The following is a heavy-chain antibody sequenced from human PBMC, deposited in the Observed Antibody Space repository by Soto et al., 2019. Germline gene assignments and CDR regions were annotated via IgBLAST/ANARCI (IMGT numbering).Heavy chain of an antibody. CDR2: ISDDGTYT. Sequence: QVQLVESGGGVVQPGRSLRLSCAASGFTFSNYGMHWVRQAPGKGLEWVALISDDGTYTSYADSVKGRFTISRDNSKNTLYVQMNSLRVEDTAVYYCANWGAAAGYDYWGQGTLVTVSS. D-gene: IGHD6-13*01. CDR1: GFTFSNYG. CDR3: ANWGAAAGYDY. V-gene: IGHV3-30*18. J-gene: IGHJ4*02.